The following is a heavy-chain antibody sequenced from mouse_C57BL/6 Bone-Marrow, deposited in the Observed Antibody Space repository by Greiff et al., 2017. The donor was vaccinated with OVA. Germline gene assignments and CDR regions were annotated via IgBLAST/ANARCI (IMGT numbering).Heavy chain of an antibody. Sequence: VQLQESGPGLVAPSQSLSITCTVSGFSLTSYAISWVRQPPGKGLEWLGLIWTGGGKNKKKAHKTRLSISKKNTKRRVFIKMNSQQTDNTARYYCASSLGYAMDYWGQGTSVTVSS. V-gene: IGHV2-9-1*01. CDR1: GFSLTSYA. CDR2: IWTGGGK. CDR3: ASSLGYAMDY. J-gene: IGHJ4*01. D-gene: IGHD3-3*01.